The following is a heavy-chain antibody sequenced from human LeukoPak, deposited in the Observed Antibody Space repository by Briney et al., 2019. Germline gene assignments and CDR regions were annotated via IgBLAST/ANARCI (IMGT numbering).Heavy chain of an antibody. CDR3: ARDAVSYYDFWSGYYLSYYYYYYMDV. J-gene: IGHJ6*03. CDR1: GFSFSDYY. D-gene: IGHD3-3*01. V-gene: IGHV3-11*01. Sequence: GGSLRLSCAASGFSFSDYYMSWIRQAPGKGLEWVSYISSSGSTIYYADSVKGRFTISRDNAKNSLYLQMNSLRAEDTAVYYCARDAVSYYDFWSGYYLSYYYYYYMDVWGKGTTVTVSS. CDR2: ISSSGSTI.